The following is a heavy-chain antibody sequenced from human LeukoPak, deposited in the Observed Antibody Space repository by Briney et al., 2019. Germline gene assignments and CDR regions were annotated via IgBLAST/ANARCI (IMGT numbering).Heavy chain of an antibody. CDR3: ARDNLYGDYVDY. CDR2: IYYSGST. Sequence: SETLSLTCTVSGGSISSYYWSWIRQPPGKGLEWIGYIYYSGSTNYNPSPKSRVTISVDTSKNQFSLKLSSVTAADTAVYYCARDNLYGDYVDYWGQGTLVTVSS. J-gene: IGHJ4*02. V-gene: IGHV4-59*01. CDR1: GGSISSYY. D-gene: IGHD4-17*01.